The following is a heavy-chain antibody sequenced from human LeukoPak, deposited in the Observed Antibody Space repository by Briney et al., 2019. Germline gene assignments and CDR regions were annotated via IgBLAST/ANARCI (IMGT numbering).Heavy chain of an antibody. D-gene: IGHD2-2*01. V-gene: IGHV3-13*01. CDR3: ARGSYPQLPLYHY. Sequence: GGSLRLSCAASGFTFSSYDMHWVRQATGKGLEWVSAIGTAGDTYYPGSVKGRFTISRENAKNSLYLQMNSLRAGDTAVYYCARGSYPQLPLYHYWGQGTLVTVSS. J-gene: IGHJ4*02. CDR1: GFTFSSYD. CDR2: IGTAGDT.